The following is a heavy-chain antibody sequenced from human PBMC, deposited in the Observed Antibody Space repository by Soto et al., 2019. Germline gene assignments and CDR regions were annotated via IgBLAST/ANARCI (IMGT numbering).Heavy chain of an antibody. CDR1: GFTFSSYG. CDR2: ISYDGSNK. Sequence: PGGSLRLSCAASGFTFSSYGMHWVRQAPGKGLEWVAVISYDGSNKYYADSVKGRFTISRDNSKNTLYLQMNSLRAEDTAVYYCAKGPTGRINGTTPAFDIWGQGTMVTVSS. D-gene: IGHD1-7*01. J-gene: IGHJ3*02. CDR3: AKGPTGRINGTTPAFDI. V-gene: IGHV3-30*18.